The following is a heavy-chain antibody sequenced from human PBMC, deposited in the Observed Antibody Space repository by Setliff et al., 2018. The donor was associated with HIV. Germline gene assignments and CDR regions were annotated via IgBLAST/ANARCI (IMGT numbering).Heavy chain of an antibody. CDR3: ARDRYSGSSTDY. V-gene: IGHV3-21*01. D-gene: IGHD1-26*01. CDR2: ISSSSSYT. CDR1: GFTFSSYS. Sequence: GESLKISCAASGFTFSSYSMNWVRQAPGKGLEWVSCISSSSSYTHYADSVKGRFTISRDNVKNSLYLQMNSLRAEDTAVYYCARDRYSGSSTDYWGQGTLVTVSS. J-gene: IGHJ4*02.